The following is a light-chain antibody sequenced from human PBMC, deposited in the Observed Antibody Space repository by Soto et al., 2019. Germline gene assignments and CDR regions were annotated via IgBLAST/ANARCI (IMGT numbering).Light chain of an antibody. CDR1: QRVDNN. CDR2: GSF. Sequence: MQTLGRPSATQRESATLSCRASQRVDNNVAWYQQKPGQAPRLLIVGSFASATGIPARFSGSGSGSEFTLTISGLQSAEFAVSYCQQYIFGSPITFGQGTRLEIK. CDR3: QQYIFGSPIT. V-gene: IGKV3-15*01. J-gene: IGKJ5*01.